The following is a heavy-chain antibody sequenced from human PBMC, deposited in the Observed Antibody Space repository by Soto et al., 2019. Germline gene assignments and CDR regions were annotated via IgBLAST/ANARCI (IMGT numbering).Heavy chain of an antibody. CDR2: INPAGGST. Sequence: QVHLVQSASEVRKPGASVKVSCKASGSTSTTYFLHWLRQTPGQGFEWMGVINPAGGSTTYAQIFQGRVTMARDTSTSTVYRELPSLRSEETAMYYCAAVRGYNYGRFDYWGQGTLVTVSS. CDR1: GSTSTTYF. V-gene: IGHV1-46*01. CDR3: AAVRGYNYGRFDY. D-gene: IGHD1-1*01. J-gene: IGHJ4*02.